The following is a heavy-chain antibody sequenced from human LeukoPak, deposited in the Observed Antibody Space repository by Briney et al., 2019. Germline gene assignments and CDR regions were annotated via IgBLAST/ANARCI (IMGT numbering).Heavy chain of an antibody. Sequence: SETLSLTCTVSGGSISSGSYYWSWIRQPAGKGLEWIGRIYTSGSTNYNPSLKSRVTISVDTSKNQFSLKLSSVTAADTAVYYCARGRFGEPNDYWGQGTLVTVSS. CDR2: IYTSGST. CDR1: GGSISSGSYY. V-gene: IGHV4-61*02. J-gene: IGHJ4*02. CDR3: ARGRFGEPNDY. D-gene: IGHD3-10*01.